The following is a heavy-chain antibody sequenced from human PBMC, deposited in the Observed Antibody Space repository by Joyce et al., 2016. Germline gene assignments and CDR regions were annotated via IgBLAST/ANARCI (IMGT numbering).Heavy chain of an antibody. CDR2: IYPGGSNP. J-gene: IGHJ4*02. D-gene: IGHD1-26*01. V-gene: IGHV5-51*01. CDR3: VRQVVGDKDY. CDR1: GYYFISYW. Sequence: EVQLVQSGAELKKPGESLEISCEASGYYFISYWIGWVRQMPGKGLEWMGIIYPGGSNPRYGPSFEGQVTISADKSINTAYLEWSSLKASDTAIYYCVRQVVGDKDYWGQGTWSPSPQ.